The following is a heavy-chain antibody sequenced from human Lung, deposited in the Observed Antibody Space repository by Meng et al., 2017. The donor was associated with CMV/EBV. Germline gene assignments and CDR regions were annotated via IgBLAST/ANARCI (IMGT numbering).Heavy chain of an antibody. V-gene: IGHV1-46*01. Sequence: SSMVSCXASGYTLTNYYIHWVRQAPGQGLEWMGIINPSDNTTIYAQKFQGRVTMTRDTSTSTVYVELSSLRSDDTALYYCARDLGYSSSWYFQYYFDCWGQGTLVTVSS. CDR2: INPSDNTT. CDR3: ARDLGYSSSWYFQYYFDC. J-gene: IGHJ4*02. D-gene: IGHD6-13*01. CDR1: GYTLTNYY.